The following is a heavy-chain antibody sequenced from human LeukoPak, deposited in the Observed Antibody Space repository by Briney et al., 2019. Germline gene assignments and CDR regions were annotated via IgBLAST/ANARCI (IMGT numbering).Heavy chain of an antibody. Sequence: SETLSLTCSVSGCPITEYYWIWFRQLPGKGLEWIGYIYHTGSTNYSPSLKSRVTLSVDASRNQFSLRLVSVTAADTAVYYCARDRGTTGYYYLDSWGQGILVTVSS. CDR1: GCPITEYY. CDR3: ARDRGTTGYYYLDS. D-gene: IGHD1-26*01. CDR2: IYHTGST. J-gene: IGHJ4*02. V-gene: IGHV4-59*01.